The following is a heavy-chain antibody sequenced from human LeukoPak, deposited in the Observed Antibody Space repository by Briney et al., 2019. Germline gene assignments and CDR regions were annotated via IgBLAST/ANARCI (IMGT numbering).Heavy chain of an antibody. Sequence: GGSLRLSCVASGFTFSNYNMNWVRQAPGKGLEWVSYISISSSTIYYADSVKGRFSISRDNSKNTLYLQMDSLRAEDTAVYSCARGYCTSTSCYIDYWGQGTLVTVSS. CDR2: ISISSSTI. D-gene: IGHD2-2*02. CDR3: ARGYCTSTSCYIDY. V-gene: IGHV3-48*01. J-gene: IGHJ4*02. CDR1: GFTFSNYN.